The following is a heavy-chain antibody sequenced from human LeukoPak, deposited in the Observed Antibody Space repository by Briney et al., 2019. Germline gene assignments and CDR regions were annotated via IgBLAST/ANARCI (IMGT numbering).Heavy chain of an antibody. J-gene: IGHJ5*02. CDR3: ARGNGYCDSTTCYNWFDP. V-gene: IGHV4-38-2*02. D-gene: IGHD2-2*03. CDR2: IYHSGNT. Sequence: PSETLSLTCSVSGYSISRGYYWVWIRQPPGKGLEWIGSIYHSGNTFYNPSLKSRVTISVDTSKNQFSLKLSSVTAADTAVYYCARGNGYCDSTTCYNWFDPWGQGTLVTISS. CDR1: GYSISRGYY.